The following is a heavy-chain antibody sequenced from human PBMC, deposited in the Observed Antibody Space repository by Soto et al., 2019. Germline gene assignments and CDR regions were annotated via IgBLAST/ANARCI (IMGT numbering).Heavy chain of an antibody. CDR3: ARGPKVTTDFDY. CDR2: INSVNDHT. Sequence: ASVKVSCKASGYSFSTHAMHWVRQAPGQGLEWVGWINSVNDHTKYSQKFQGRVTMTRNTSISTAYMELSSLRSEDTAVYYCARGPKVTTDFDYWGQGTLVTVSS. CDR1: GYSFSTHA. J-gene: IGHJ4*02. V-gene: IGHV1-3*01. D-gene: IGHD4-4*01.